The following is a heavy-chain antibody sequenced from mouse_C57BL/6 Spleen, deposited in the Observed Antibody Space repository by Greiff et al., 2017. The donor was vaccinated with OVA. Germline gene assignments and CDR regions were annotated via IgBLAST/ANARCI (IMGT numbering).Heavy chain of an antibody. CDR2: IDPSDSYT. CDR1: GYTFTSYW. Sequence: QVQLKQPGAELVKPGASVKLSCKASGYTFTSYWMQWVKQRPGQGLEWIGEIDPSDSYTNYNQKFKGKATLTVDTSSSTAYMQLSSLTSEDSAVYYCVSTMITTFRFDYWGQGTTLTVSS. CDR3: VSTMITTFRFDY. D-gene: IGHD2-4*01. J-gene: IGHJ2*01. V-gene: IGHV1-50*01.